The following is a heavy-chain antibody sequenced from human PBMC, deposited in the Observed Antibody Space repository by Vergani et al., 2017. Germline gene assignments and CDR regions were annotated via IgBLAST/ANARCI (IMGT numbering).Heavy chain of an antibody. CDR2: INHSGST. V-gene: IGHV4-34*01. Sequence: QVQLQQWGAGLLKPSETLSLTCAVYGGSFSGYYWNWIRQPPGKGLEWIGEINHSGSTNYNPSLKSRVTISVDTSKNQFSLKLSSVTAADTAVYYCAGIAVAGTGRAFDIWGQGTMVTVSS. D-gene: IGHD6-19*01. CDR1: GGSFSGYY. J-gene: IGHJ3*02. CDR3: AGIAVAGTGRAFDI.